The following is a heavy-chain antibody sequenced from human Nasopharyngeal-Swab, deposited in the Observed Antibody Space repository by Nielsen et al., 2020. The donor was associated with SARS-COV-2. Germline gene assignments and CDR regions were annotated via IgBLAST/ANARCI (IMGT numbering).Heavy chain of an antibody. V-gene: IGHV4-39*07. CDR2: IYYSGST. D-gene: IGHD6-13*01. CDR3: ARARGFSSHGRYDYYFDS. J-gene: IGHJ4*02. Sequence: WIRQPPGKGLEWIGTIYYSGSTYYNPSLKSRVTISVDRSNNQFSLRLTSVTAADRAVYYCARARGFSSHGRYDYYFDSWGQGTLVTVSS.